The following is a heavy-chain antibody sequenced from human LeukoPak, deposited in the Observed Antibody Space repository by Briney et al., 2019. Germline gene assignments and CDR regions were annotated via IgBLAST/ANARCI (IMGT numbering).Heavy chain of an antibody. CDR3: ARDVRDCSGGSCYRFDP. D-gene: IGHD2-15*01. CDR1: GYTFTSYG. J-gene: IGHJ5*02. V-gene: IGHV1-18*01. Sequence: GASAKVSCKASGYTFTSYGISWVRQAPGQGLEWTGWISAYNGNTNYAQKLQGRVTMTTDTSTSTAYMELRSLRSDDTAVYYCARDVRDCSGGSCYRFDPWGQGTLVTVSS. CDR2: ISAYNGNT.